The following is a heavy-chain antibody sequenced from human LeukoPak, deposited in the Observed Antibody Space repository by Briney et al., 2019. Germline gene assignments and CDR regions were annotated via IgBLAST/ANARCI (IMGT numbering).Heavy chain of an antibody. Sequence: GGSLRLSCAASGFTVSSNYMSWVRQAPGKGLEWVSVFYSDGSTYYADSVKGRFTISRDNSKNTLYLQMNSLRAEDTAVYYCASAREYYFVSRGYFLDYWGQGTLVTVSS. CDR1: GFTVSSNY. D-gene: IGHD3-22*01. J-gene: IGHJ4*02. CDR2: FYSDGST. CDR3: ASAREYYFVSRGYFLDY. V-gene: IGHV3-53*01.